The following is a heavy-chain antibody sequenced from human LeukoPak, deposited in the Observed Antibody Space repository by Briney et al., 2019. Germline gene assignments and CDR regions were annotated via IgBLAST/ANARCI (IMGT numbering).Heavy chain of an antibody. CDR2: IYYDGSDT. Sequence: GESLKISCKGSGDTFTYTYIAWVRQVGGKSLEWMGIIYYDGSDTRYSPSLEGQVTISVDHSIRTAYLQWTSLKTSDTAMYYCARFLHGNSLDYWGQGALVTVSS. D-gene: IGHD1-7*01. CDR3: ARFLHGNSLDY. CDR1: GDTFTYTY. V-gene: IGHV5-51*01. J-gene: IGHJ4*02.